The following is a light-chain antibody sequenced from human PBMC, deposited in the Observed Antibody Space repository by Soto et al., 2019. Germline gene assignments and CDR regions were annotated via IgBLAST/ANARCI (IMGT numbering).Light chain of an antibody. J-gene: IGKJ2*01. V-gene: IGKV1-27*01. CDR2: AAS. CDR3: QKYNSAPNT. CDR1: QGIYNY. Sequence: DIQMTQSPSSRSAPVGDRVTITCQASQGIYNYLAWYQQKPGKVPKLLIYAASTLQSGVPSRFSGSGSGTDFTLTISSLQPEDVATYYCQKYNSAPNTFGQGTKLEIK.